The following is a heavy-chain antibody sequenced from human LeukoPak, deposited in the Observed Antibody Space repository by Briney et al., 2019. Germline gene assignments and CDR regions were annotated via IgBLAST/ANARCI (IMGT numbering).Heavy chain of an antibody. Sequence: SETLSLTCTVSGGSISSYYWTWIRQPPGKGLEWIGYIYYSGSTNYNPSLKSRVTISVDTSKNQFSLKLSSVTAADTAVYYCARFGFDRDYRGQGTLVTVSS. J-gene: IGHJ4*02. CDR3: ARFGFDRDY. V-gene: IGHV4-59*08. CDR2: IYYSGST. CDR1: GGSISSYY. D-gene: IGHD3-10*01.